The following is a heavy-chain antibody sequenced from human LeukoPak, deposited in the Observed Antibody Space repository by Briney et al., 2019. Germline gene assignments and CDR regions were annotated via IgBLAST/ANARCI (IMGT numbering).Heavy chain of an antibody. CDR2: ISYDGSNK. D-gene: IGHD3-22*01. Sequence: PGGSLRLSCAASGFTFSSYAMHWVRQAPGKGLEWVAVISYDGSNKYYADSVKGRFTVSRDNAKNTLFLQMNSLRAEDTAVYYCARRIVTYYYDSSGSLDAFDIWGQGTMVTVSS. CDR3: ARRIVTYYYDSSGSLDAFDI. J-gene: IGHJ3*02. CDR1: GFTFSSYA. V-gene: IGHV3-30-3*01.